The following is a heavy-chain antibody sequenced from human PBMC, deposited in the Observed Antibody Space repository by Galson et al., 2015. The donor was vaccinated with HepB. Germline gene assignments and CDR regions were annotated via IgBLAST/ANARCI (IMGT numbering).Heavy chain of an antibody. CDR3: VQDWPGDRGYFNY. D-gene: IGHD7-27*01. CDR1: GFTFSSYS. Sequence: SLRLSCAASGFTFSSYSMNWVRQAPGKGLEWVSSISSSSSYIYYADSVKGRFTISRDNAKNSLYLQMNSPRAEDTAVYYCVQDWPGDRGYFNYWGQGTLVTVSS. V-gene: IGHV3-21*04. CDR2: ISSSSSYI. J-gene: IGHJ4*02.